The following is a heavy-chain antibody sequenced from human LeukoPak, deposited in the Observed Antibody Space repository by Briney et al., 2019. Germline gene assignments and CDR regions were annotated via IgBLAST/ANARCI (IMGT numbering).Heavy chain of an antibody. CDR1: GFTFSSYW. CDR2: INSDGSST. CDR3: ASSLVRGVIPYYYYYYGMDV. J-gene: IGHJ6*02. D-gene: IGHD3-10*01. V-gene: IGHV3-74*01. Sequence: GGSLRLSCAASGFTFSSYWMHWVRHAPGKGLVWVSRINSDGSSTSYADSVKGRFTISRDNAKNTLYLQMNSLRAEDTAVYYCASSLVRGVIPYYYYYYGMDVWGQGTTVTVSS.